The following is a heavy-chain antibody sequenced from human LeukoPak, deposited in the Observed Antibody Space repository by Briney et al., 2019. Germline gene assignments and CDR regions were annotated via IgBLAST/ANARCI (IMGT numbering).Heavy chain of an antibody. CDR3: ATPGRWYPLPFDY. D-gene: IGHD4-23*01. V-gene: IGHV1-24*01. J-gene: IGHJ4*02. CDR1: GCTLTELS. Sequence: ASVKVSCKVSGCTLTELSMHWVRQAPGKGLEWMGGFDPEDGETIYAQKFQGRVTMTEDTSTDTAYMELSSLRSEDTAVYYCATPGRWYPLPFDYWGQGTLVTVSS. CDR2: FDPEDGET.